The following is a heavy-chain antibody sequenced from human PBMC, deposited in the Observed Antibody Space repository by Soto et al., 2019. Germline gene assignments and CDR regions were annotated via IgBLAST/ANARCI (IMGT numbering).Heavy chain of an antibody. CDR3: ARDHYDYVWGSYRLGYYYGMDV. J-gene: IGHJ6*02. V-gene: IGHV4-31*02. Sequence: PSETLSRTSTVSGCSISCGVHDWSWIRQHPGKCLEWIGYIYYSGSTYYNPSLKSRVTISVDTSKNQFSLKLSYVTAEDTAVYYCARDHYDYVWGSYRLGYYYGMDVWGQGTTVS. CDR1: GCSISCGVHD. CDR2: IYYSGST. D-gene: IGHD3-16*02.